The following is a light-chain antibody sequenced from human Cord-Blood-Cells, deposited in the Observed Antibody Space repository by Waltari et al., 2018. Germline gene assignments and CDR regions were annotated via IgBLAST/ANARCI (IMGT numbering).Light chain of an antibody. CDR2: DVS. CDR3: SSYTSSSTSLYV. CDR1: CRHVGGYHY. V-gene: IGLV2-14*01. J-gene: IGLJ1*01. Sequence: QSALTQPASVSGSPGQSTPIPCTGTCRHVGGYHYVSWYQQHPVKAPKLIIYDVSKRPSGVSNRFSGSKSGNTASLTISGLQAEDEADYYCSSYTSSSTSLYVFGTGTKVTVL.